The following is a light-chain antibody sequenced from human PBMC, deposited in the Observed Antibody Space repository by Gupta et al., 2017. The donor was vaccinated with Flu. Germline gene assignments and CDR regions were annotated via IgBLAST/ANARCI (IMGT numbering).Light chain of an antibody. CDR2: TAS. J-gene: IGKJ3*01. CDR1: QGISSY. CDR3: QQLNTYPPFT. Sequence: SFLSASGGDRVTITCRASQGISSYLAWYQQKPGKAPKRLIYTASTLQSGVPSRFSGSGSGTEFTLTISSLQPEDFATYYCQQLNTYPPFTFGPGTKVDI. V-gene: IGKV1-9*01.